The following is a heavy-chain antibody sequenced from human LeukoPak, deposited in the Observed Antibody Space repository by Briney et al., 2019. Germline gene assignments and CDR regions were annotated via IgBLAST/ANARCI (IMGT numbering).Heavy chain of an antibody. CDR1: GLTFSSHS. CDR2: IRSSSRTT. D-gene: IGHD6-25*01. CDR3: ASWAGTTAGFSGPFDF. V-gene: IGHV3-48*01. J-gene: IGHJ4*02. Sequence: GGSLRLSCAASGLTFSSHSMNWVRQAPGKGLEWVSHIRSSSRTTYYADSVKGRFTISRDDAKNSLYLQMNSLRGEDTAVYYCASWAGTTAGFSGPFDFWGQGTLGTVSS.